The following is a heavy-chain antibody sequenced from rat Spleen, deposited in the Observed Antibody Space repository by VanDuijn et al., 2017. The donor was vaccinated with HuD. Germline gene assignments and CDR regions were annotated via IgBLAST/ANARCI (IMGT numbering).Heavy chain of an antibody. J-gene: IGHJ3*01. Sequence: EVQLVESGGGLVQPGRSLKLSCVASGFTFNNSWMTWIRQAPGKGLEWVATISSDGRRNYYRDSVKGRFTISRDNSKSTLYLQVDSLRSEDTATYYCARQDTSGYSNWFAYWGQGTLVTVSS. CDR1: GFTFNNSW. CDR3: ARQDTSGYSNWFAY. V-gene: IGHV5-31*01. CDR2: ISSDGRRN. D-gene: IGHD4-3*01.